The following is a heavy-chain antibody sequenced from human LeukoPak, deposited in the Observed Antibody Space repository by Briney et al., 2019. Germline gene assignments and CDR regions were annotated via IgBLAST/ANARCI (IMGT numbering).Heavy chain of an antibody. D-gene: IGHD3-22*01. CDR1: GYTFTNYA. V-gene: IGHV1-18*01. J-gene: IGHJ4*02. CDR3: ARRYYDSTRWVPFDY. Sequence: GASVKVSCKASGYTFTNYAITWVRQAPGQGLECMGWISGYNGNTKYAQKFQGRVTMTTETSTSTAYMELRSLRSDDTAVYYCARRYYDSTRWVPFDYWGQGTLVTVSS. CDR2: ISGYNGNT.